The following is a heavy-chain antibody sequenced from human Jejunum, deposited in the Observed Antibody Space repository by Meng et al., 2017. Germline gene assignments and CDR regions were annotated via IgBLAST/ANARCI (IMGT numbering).Heavy chain of an antibody. CDR1: GGSFSSYY. J-gene: IGHJ5*02. CDR2: ISHSGDT. Sequence: VQLQQWGAGLLKPSETLFLTCVVSGGSFSSYYWSWIRQPPGKGLEWIGEISHSGDTKYNPSLMSRVTISADTPKNQFSLKLTSVTAADTAVYYCAKNNWFDPWGQGTLVTVFS. V-gene: IGHV4-34*01. CDR3: AKNNWFDP.